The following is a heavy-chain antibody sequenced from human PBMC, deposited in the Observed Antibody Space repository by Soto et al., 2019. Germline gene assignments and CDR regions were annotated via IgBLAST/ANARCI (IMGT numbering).Heavy chain of an antibody. V-gene: IGHV3-30*18. Sequence: PGGSLRLSXAASGFTFSSYGMHWVRQAPGKGLEWVAVISYDGSNKYYADSVKGRFTISRDNSKNTLYLQMNSLRAEDTAVYYCAKDMKQWLTYDAFDIWGQGTMVTVSS. D-gene: IGHD6-19*01. J-gene: IGHJ3*02. CDR1: GFTFSSYG. CDR2: ISYDGSNK. CDR3: AKDMKQWLTYDAFDI.